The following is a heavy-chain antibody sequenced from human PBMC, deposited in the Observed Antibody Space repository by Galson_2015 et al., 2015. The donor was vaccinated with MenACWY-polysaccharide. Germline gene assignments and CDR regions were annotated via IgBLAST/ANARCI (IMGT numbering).Heavy chain of an antibody. CDR3: AIDTAIFHDAFDI. CDR1: GGTFSSYT. J-gene: IGHJ3*02. Sequence: QSGAEVKKPGESLKISCKASGGTFSSYTISWVRQAPGQGLEWMGRIIPILGIANYAQKFQGRVTITADKSTSTAYMELSSLRSEDTAVYYCAIDTAIFHDAFDIWGQGTMVTVSS. CDR2: IIPILGIA. D-gene: IGHD5-18*01. V-gene: IGHV1-69*02.